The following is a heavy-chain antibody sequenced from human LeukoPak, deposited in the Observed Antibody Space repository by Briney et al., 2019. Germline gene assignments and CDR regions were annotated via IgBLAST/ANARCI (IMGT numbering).Heavy chain of an antibody. J-gene: IGHJ6*02. V-gene: IGHV1-69*13. CDR1: GGTFSSYA. Sequence: GASVKVSCKASGGTFSSYAISWVRQAPGQGLERMGGIIPIFGTANYAQKFQGRVTITADESTSTAYMELSSLRSEDTAVYYCASDGTTIFGVYGMDVWGQGTTVTVSS. D-gene: IGHD3-3*01. CDR2: IIPIFGTA. CDR3: ASDGTTIFGVYGMDV.